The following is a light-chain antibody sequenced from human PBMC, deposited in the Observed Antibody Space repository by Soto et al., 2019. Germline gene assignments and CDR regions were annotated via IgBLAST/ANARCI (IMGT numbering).Light chain of an antibody. CDR3: CLYAGSSTFSYV. V-gene: IGLV2-23*03. Sequence: QSALTQPASVSGSPGQSITISCTGTSSDVGSYNLVSWYQQHPGKAPKLMIYEGSKRPSGVSNRFSGSKSGNTASLTISGLQAEDEGDYYCCLYAGSSTFSYVFGTGTKLTVL. CDR1: SSDVGSYNL. J-gene: IGLJ1*01. CDR2: EGS.